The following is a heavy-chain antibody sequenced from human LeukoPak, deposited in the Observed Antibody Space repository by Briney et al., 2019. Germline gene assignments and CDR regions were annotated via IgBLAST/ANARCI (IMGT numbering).Heavy chain of an antibody. Sequence: ASVKVSCKASGYTFTDYHMHWVRQAPGQGLEWMGRINPNGGDTNYAQKFQGRITMTRDTSITAAYMELSSLRSDDTAVYYCARGSNWKENWFDPWGQGTLVTVSS. CDR2: INPNGGDT. J-gene: IGHJ5*02. CDR1: GYTFTDYH. D-gene: IGHD1-1*01. CDR3: ARGSNWKENWFDP. V-gene: IGHV1-2*06.